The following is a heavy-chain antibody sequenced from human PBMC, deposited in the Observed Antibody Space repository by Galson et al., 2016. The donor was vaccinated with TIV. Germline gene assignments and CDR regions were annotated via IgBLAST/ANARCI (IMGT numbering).Heavy chain of an antibody. CDR3: PRDKYCSSTTCSTHYCGGGSCSGWFDP. Sequence: LSLTCAVYGGSVSGYYWSWIRQSPGKGLEWIGEINHSGSTNYNPSLKSRVSISGDTSKNHFSLKLSSVTAADTAVYYCPRDKYCSSTTCSTHYCGGGSCSGWFDPWGQGTLVTVSS. CDR2: INHSGST. D-gene: IGHD2-2*02. CDR1: GGSVSGYY. J-gene: IGHJ5*02. V-gene: IGHV4-34*01.